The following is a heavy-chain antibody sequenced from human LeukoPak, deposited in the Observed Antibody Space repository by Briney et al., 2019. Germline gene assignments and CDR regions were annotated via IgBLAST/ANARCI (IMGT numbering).Heavy chain of an antibody. V-gene: IGHV4-31*03. CDR2: IHYRGST. D-gene: IGHD5-24*01. CDR1: GGSINSSDYY. CDR3: ARVRWLQLDMDV. J-gene: IGHJ6*02. Sequence: TLSLTCTVSGGSINSSDYYWSWIRQHPGKGLEWIGYIHYRGSTYYNLSLKSRVTISGDTPRNQFSLKLNSVTAADTAVYYCARVRWLQLDMDVWGQGTTVTVSS.